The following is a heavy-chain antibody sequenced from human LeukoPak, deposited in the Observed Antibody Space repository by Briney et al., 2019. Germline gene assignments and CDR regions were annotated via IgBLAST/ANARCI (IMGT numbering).Heavy chain of an antibody. J-gene: IGHJ4*02. V-gene: IGHV3-74*01. Sequence: GGSLRLSCAASGFIFDDYAMHWVRQVPGKGPVWVSRINTDGNITTYADSVKGRFSISRDNAKNALYLQMNSLRAEDTAVFYCARELSGSISRHFDYWGQGTLVTVSS. D-gene: IGHD2-15*01. CDR2: INTDGNIT. CDR1: GFIFDDYA. CDR3: ARELSGSISRHFDY.